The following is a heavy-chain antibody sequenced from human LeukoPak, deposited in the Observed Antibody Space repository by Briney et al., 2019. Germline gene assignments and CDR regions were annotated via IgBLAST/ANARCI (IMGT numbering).Heavy chain of an antibody. CDR2: ISSSGSTI. J-gene: IGHJ6*03. D-gene: IGHD2/OR15-2a*01. CDR1: GFTFSSYG. V-gene: IGHV3-48*04. Sequence: GGSLRLSCAASGFTFSSYGMSWVRQAPGKGLEWVSYISSSGSTIYYADSVKGRFTISRDNAKNSLYLQMNSLRAEDTAVYYCATIYFPLYYMDVWGKGTTVTVSS. CDR3: ATIYFPLYYMDV.